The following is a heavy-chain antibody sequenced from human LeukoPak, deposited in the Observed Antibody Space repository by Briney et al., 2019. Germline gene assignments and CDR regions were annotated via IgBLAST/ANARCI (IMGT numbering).Heavy chain of an antibody. J-gene: IGHJ4*02. V-gene: IGHV3-21*01. CDR1: GFTFSTYS. Sequence: GGSLRLSCAASGFTFSTYSMNWVRQAPGKGLEWVSSISSSSSYIYYADSVKGRFTISRDNAKNSLYLQMNSLRAEDTAVYYCARGTSGSNFDYWGQGTLVTVSS. D-gene: IGHD6-19*01. CDR2: ISSSSSYI. CDR3: ARGTSGSNFDY.